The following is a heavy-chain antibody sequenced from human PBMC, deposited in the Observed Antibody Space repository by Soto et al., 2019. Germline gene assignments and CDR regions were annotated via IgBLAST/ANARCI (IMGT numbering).Heavy chain of an antibody. CDR2: IYYSGST. V-gene: IGHV4-39*01. D-gene: IGHD2-21*02. J-gene: IGHJ4*02. CDR3: ARQGAYCGGDCPYYFDY. CDR1: GGSISSSSYY. Sequence: SETLSLTCTVSGGSISSSSYYWGWIRQPPGKGLEWIGSIYYSGSTYYNPSLKSRVTISVDTSKNQFSLKLSSVTAADTAVYYCARQGAYCGGDCPYYFDYWGQGTLVTVSS.